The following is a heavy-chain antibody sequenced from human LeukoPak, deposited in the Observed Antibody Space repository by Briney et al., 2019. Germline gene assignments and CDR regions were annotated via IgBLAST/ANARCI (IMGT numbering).Heavy chain of an antibody. CDR2: ISSSSSYI. Sequence: GGSLRLSCAASGFTFSSYSMTWVRQAPGPGLEWVSSISSSSSYIYYADSVKGRFTISRDNAKNSLYLQMNSLRAEDTAVYYCARDWNDEGAYYFDYWGQGTLVTVSS. V-gene: IGHV3-21*01. D-gene: IGHD1-1*01. J-gene: IGHJ4*02. CDR1: GFTFSSYS. CDR3: ARDWNDEGAYYFDY.